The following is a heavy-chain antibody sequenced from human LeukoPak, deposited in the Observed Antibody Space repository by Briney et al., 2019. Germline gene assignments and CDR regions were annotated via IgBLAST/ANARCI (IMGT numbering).Heavy chain of an antibody. D-gene: IGHD5-24*01. CDR1: GVSFSGYY. Sequence: SETLSLTCAVSGVSFSGYYLSWIRQPPGKGLEWIGEINHSGSTNYNPSFKSRVTISVATSKSQFSLKLSSVTAADTAVYYCARRDRWDAFDIWGQGTMVTVSS. CDR2: INHSGST. V-gene: IGHV4-34*01. CDR3: ARRDRWDAFDI. J-gene: IGHJ3*02.